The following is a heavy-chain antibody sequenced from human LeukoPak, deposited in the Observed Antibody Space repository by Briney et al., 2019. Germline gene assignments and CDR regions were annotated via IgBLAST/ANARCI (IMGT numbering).Heavy chain of an antibody. CDR1: GFTFSSYG. Sequence: GGSLRLSCAASGFTFSSYGMHWVRQAPGKGLEWVAVISYDGSNKYYADSVKGRFTISRDNSKNTLYLQMNSLRAEDTAVYYCAKPGGYCSSTSRYHIDYWGQGTLVTVSS. CDR3: AKPGGYCSSTSRYHIDY. CDR2: ISYDGSNK. V-gene: IGHV3-30*18. J-gene: IGHJ4*02. D-gene: IGHD2-2*01.